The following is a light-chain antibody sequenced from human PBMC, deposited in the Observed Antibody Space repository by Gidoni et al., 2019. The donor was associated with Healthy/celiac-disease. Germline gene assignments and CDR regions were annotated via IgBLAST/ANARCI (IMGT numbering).Light chain of an antibody. Sequence: EIVMTQSPATLSVSPGERATLSCSASQSVNSNLAWYQQKPGQAPRLLIYGASTRATGIPARFSGSGSGTEFTLTISSLQSEDFAVYYCQQYNNWPTDTFGQGTKLEIK. J-gene: IGKJ2*01. V-gene: IGKV3-15*01. CDR3: QQYNNWPTDT. CDR1: QSVNSN. CDR2: GAS.